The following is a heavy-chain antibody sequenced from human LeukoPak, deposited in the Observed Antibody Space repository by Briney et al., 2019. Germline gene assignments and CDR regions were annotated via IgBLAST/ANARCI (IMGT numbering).Heavy chain of an antibody. D-gene: IGHD3-3*01. J-gene: IGHJ6*03. V-gene: IGHV3-7*01. Sequence: GGSLRLSCAASGFTFSSYWMSWVRQAPGKGLEWVANIKQDGSEKYYVDSVKGRFTISRDNAKNSLYLQMNSLRAEDTAVYYCARARDYDFWSGYYRSYYYYYYMDVWGKGTTVTVSS. CDR2: IKQDGSEK. CDR1: GFTFSSYW. CDR3: ARARDYDFWSGYYRSYYYYYYMDV.